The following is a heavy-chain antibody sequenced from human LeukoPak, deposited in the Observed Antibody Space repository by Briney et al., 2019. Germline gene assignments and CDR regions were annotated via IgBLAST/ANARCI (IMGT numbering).Heavy chain of an antibody. CDR2: INHSGST. Sequence: SETLSLTCAVYGGSFSGYYWSWIRQPPGKGLEWIGDINHSGSTNYNPSLKSRVTISVDTSKNQFSLKLSSVTAADTAVYYCARGWGMMAEEAFDIWGQGTMVTVSS. CDR3: ARGWGMMAEEAFDI. V-gene: IGHV4-34*01. CDR1: GGSFSGYY. D-gene: IGHD2-8*01. J-gene: IGHJ3*02.